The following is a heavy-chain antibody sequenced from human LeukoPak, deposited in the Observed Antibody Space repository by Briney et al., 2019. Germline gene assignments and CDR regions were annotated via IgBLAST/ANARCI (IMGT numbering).Heavy chain of an antibody. Sequence: PGGSLRLSCAASGFTFSSYAMSWVRQAPGKGLEWVSAISGSGGSTYYADSVKSRFTISRDNSKNTLYLQMNSLRAEDTAVYYCAKYGYSSGWYDYWGQGILVTVSS. CDR3: AKYGYSSGWYDY. D-gene: IGHD6-19*01. J-gene: IGHJ4*02. CDR1: GFTFSSYA. V-gene: IGHV3-23*01. CDR2: ISGSGGST.